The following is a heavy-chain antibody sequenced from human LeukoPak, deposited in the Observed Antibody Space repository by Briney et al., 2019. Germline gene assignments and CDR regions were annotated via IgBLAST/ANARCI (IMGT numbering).Heavy chain of an antibody. CDR3: TRGSSAYFSVPNDY. CDR1: GFTVNNDY. Sequence: GGSLRLSCAASGFTVNNDYMNWVRQAPGKGLEWVSLIYGDGSTYSADSVKGRFTTSRDNSKNTLFLQKNSLRVDGTAVYYCTRGSSAYFSVPNDYWGQGTLVTVSS. D-gene: IGHD3-22*01. J-gene: IGHJ4*02. CDR2: IYGDGST. V-gene: IGHV3-53*01.